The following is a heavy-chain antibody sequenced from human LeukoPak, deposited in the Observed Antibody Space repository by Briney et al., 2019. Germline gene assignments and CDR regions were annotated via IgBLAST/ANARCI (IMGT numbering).Heavy chain of an antibody. V-gene: IGHV3-30*02. CDR3: AKGGPHIGAQPLFDY. CDR2: IRYDGSNK. CDR1: GFTFSDYG. Sequence: GGSLRLSCAASGFTFSDYGMHWVRQAPGKGLEWVAFIRYDGSNKYYVDSVKGRFTISRDNSKNTLSLQMNSLRPEDTAVYYCAKGGPHIGAQPLFDYWGQGTLVTVSS. J-gene: IGHJ4*02. D-gene: IGHD6-6*01.